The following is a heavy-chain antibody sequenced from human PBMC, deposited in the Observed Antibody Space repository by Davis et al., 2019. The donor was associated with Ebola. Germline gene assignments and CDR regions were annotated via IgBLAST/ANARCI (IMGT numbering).Heavy chain of an antibody. CDR2: IWYDGSNK. CDR3: ARYYGSGTYALDY. J-gene: IGHJ4*02. CDR1: GFTFSSYG. D-gene: IGHD3-10*01. V-gene: IGHV3-33*08. Sequence: GESLKISCAASGFTFSSYGMHWVRQAPGKGLEWVAVIWYDGSNKYYADSVKGRFTISRDNAKNTLFLQMNSLRAEDTAVYYCARYYGSGTYALDYWGQGTLVTVSS.